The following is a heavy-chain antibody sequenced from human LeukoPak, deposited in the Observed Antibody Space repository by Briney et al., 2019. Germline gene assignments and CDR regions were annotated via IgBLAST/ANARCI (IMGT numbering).Heavy chain of an antibody. V-gene: IGHV3-23*01. J-gene: IGHJ2*01. Sequence: PGGSLRLSCAASGFDFSNYVMTWVRQAPGKGLEWVAGITSSGGITYYSDSVKGRFTISRDNSKNTLYLQMNSLRVEDTAVYYCAKLIGTYWYFDLWGRGTLVTVSS. D-gene: IGHD1-1*01. CDR2: ITSSGGIT. CDR1: GFDFSNYV. CDR3: AKLIGTYWYFDL.